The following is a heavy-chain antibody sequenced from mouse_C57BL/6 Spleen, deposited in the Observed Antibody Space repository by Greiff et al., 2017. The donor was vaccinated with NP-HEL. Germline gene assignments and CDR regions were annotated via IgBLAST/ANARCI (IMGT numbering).Heavy chain of an antibody. CDR1: GFTFSDYG. J-gene: IGHJ4*01. CDR2: ISSGSSTI. Sequence: VQLKQSGGGLVKPGGSLKLSCAASGFTFSDYGMHWVRQAPEKGLEWVAYISSGSSTIYYADTVKGRCTISRDNAKNTLFLQMTSLRSEDTAMYYCARGGVYDGYYGAMDYWGQGTSVTVSS. CDR3: ARGGVYDGYYGAMDY. V-gene: IGHV5-17*01. D-gene: IGHD2-3*01.